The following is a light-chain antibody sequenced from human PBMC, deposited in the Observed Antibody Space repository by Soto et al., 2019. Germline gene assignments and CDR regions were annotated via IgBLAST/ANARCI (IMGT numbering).Light chain of an antibody. CDR3: GTWDSSLSAGV. CDR1: STNIGNKY. Sequence: QSVLTQPPSVSGAPGQKVTISCSGSSTNIGNKYVSWYQHLPGTAPKLLIYDNSERPSGIPDRFSGSKSGTSATLGITGLQTGDEADYYCGTWDSSLSAGVFGGGTKVTVL. J-gene: IGLJ2*01. V-gene: IGLV1-51*01. CDR2: DNS.